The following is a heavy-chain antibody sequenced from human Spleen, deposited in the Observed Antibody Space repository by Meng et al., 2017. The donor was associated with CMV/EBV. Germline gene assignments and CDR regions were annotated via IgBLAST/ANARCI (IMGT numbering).Heavy chain of an antibody. CDR1: GFTFSNYL. J-gene: IGHJ5*02. Sequence: ASGFTFSNYLMHLVRQAPGKGLEWVSHISSDGSSITYGDSVKGRFTISRDNAKNTVYLQMNSLRAEDTAVYYCARALLRFFNWFDPWGQGTLVTVSS. D-gene: IGHD3-3*01. CDR2: ISSDGSSI. CDR3: ARALLRFFNWFDP. V-gene: IGHV3-74*01.